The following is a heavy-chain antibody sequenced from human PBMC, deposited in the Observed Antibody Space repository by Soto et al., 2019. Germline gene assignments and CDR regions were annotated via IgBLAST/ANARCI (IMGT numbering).Heavy chain of an antibody. V-gene: IGHV4-39*01. CDR1: GGSISSSIYY. J-gene: IGHJ4*02. Sequence: PLETLSLTCTVSGGSISSSIYYWGWIRQPPGKGLEWIGSIYYSGSTYYNPSLKSRVTISVDTSKNQFSLKLSSVTAADTAVYYFARHRSDFWSGSKKRDLDYWGQGTRVTVSS. CDR3: ARHRSDFWSGSKKRDLDY. CDR2: IYYSGST. D-gene: IGHD3-3*01.